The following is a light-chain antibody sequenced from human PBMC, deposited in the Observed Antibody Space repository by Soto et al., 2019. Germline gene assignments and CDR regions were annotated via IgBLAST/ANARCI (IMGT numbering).Light chain of an antibody. J-gene: IGKJ3*01. CDR1: QSISSY. CDR3: QQSYRTRHFT. Sequence: DIQMTQSPSSLSASVGDRVTITCRASQSISSYLNWYQQKPGKAPKHLTYAASILQSGVPSKFIGSASWTDFTHTISSLQSEDFATNYCQQSYRTRHFTFGPGTKVDTK. CDR2: AAS. V-gene: IGKV1-39*01.